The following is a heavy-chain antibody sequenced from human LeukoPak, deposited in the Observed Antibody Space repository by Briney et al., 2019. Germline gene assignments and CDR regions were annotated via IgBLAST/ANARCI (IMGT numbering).Heavy chain of an antibody. CDR2: IYYSGST. Sequence: SETLSLTCTVSGGSISSYYWSWIRQPPGRGLEWIGYIYYSGSTNYNPSLKSRVTISVDTSKNQFSLKLSSVTAADTAVYYCARGPGAFDIWGQGTMVPSLQ. CDR3: ARGPGAFDI. CDR1: GGSISSYY. J-gene: IGHJ3*02. V-gene: IGHV4-59*01.